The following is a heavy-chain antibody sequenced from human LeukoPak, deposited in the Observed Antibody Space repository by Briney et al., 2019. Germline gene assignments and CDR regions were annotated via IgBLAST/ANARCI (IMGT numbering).Heavy chain of an antibody. Sequence: GGSLRLSCGASGFTFSSYAMTWVPQAPGKGLEWVSAISCSGGSTYYADSVKGRFTISRDNSKNTLYLQMKSLRAEDTAVYYCAKDRGEQLVPTGLFDYWGQGTLVTVSS. CDR2: ISCSGGST. V-gene: IGHV3-23*01. D-gene: IGHD6-13*01. CDR1: GFTFSSYA. J-gene: IGHJ4*02. CDR3: AKDRGEQLVPTGLFDY.